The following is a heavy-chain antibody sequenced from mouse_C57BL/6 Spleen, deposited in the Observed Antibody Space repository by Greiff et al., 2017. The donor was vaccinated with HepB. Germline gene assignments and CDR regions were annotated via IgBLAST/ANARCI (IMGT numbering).Heavy chain of an antibody. D-gene: IGHD1-1*01. J-gene: IGHJ2*01. CDR2: IDPSDSYT. CDR1: GYTFTSYW. CDR3: ARGPGVVEYYFDY. Sequence: QVQLQQPGAELVKPGASVKLSCKASGYTFTSYWMQWVKQRPGQGLEWIGEIDPSDSYTNYNQKFKGKATLTVDTSSSTAYMQLSSLTSEDSAVYYCARGPGVVEYYFDYWGQGTTLTVSS. V-gene: IGHV1-50*01.